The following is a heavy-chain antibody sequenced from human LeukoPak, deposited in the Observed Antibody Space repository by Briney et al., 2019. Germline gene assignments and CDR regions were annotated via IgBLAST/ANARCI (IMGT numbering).Heavy chain of an antibody. J-gene: IGHJ3*02. CDR1: GYTFTSYY. V-gene: IGHV1-46*01. CDR3: ARWRGPTAFDI. Sequence: ASVKVSCKASGYTFTSYYMHWVRQAPGQGLEWMGIINPSGGSTSYAQKFQGRVTMTRDTSISTAYMELSRLRSDDTAVYYCARWRGPTAFDIWGQGTMVTVSS. D-gene: IGHD3-3*01. CDR2: INPSGGST.